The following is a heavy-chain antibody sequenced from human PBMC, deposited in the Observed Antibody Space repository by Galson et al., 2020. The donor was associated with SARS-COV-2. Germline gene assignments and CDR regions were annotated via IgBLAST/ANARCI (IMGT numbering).Heavy chain of an antibody. CDR2: IFGDGRT. CDR1: GFTVSNTY. D-gene: IGHD4-4*01. CDR3: LREAPELQSVD. V-gene: IGHV3-66*02. J-gene: IGHJ4*01. Sequence: GESLKISCAASGFTVSNTYMTWVRQAPGKGLEWVSLIFGDGRTYYADSVKGRFTISRDIFKNTLHLQMNSLRLEDTGFYYCLREAPELQSVDWGHGTLVTVS.